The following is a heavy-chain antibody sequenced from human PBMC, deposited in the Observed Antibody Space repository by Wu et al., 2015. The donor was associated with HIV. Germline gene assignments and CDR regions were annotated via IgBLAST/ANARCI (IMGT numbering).Heavy chain of an antibody. CDR3: ANRPPHGGYNNGFEF. CDR1: GGNFLSYS. V-gene: IGHV1-69*05. J-gene: IGHJ4*02. Sequence: QVHLEQSGTEVKRPGSSVRVSCQASGGNFLSYSFTWVRQVPGQGLEWMGGIVPLFGSPTYAQAFQGRITITTDESTRTVYMELSSLGSEDTAIYFCANRPPHGGYNNGFEFWGQGTLVIVS. CDR2: IVPLFGSP. D-gene: IGHD5-12*01.